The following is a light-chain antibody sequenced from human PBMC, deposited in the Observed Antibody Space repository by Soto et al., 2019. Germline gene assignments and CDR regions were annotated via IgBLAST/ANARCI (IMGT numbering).Light chain of an antibody. CDR3: SSYTSSRNFRVV. J-gene: IGLJ2*01. CDR2: EVS. CDR1: SGDIGAYNY. V-gene: IGLV2-14*01. Sequence: QSALTQPASVSGSPGQSITISCTGTSGDIGAYNYVSWYQQHPGKVPKLVIYEVSDRPSGISNRFSGSKSGITASLTISGLQAEDEAEYYCSSYTSSRNFRVVFGGGTKLTVL.